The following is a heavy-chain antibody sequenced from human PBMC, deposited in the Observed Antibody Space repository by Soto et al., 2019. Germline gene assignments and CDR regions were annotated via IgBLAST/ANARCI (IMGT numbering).Heavy chain of an antibody. CDR3: ARDNSGSGFDY. D-gene: IGHD5-12*01. V-gene: IGHV3-64*01. J-gene: IGHJ4*02. Sequence: PGGSLRLSCEASGFTFSAAGMHWVRQAPGKGLEYVSAISPDGSRTYYANSVKGRFTISRDNSKNTLYLQMGSLRAEDMAVYYCARDNSGSGFDYWGQGTLVTVSS. CDR2: ISPDGSRT. CDR1: GFTFSAAG.